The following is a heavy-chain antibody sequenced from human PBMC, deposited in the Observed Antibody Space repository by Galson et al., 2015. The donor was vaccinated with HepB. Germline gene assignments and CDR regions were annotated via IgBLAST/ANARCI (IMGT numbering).Heavy chain of an antibody. Sequence: SLRLSCAASGFTFSSYAMSWVRQAPGKGLEWVSAISGSGGSTYYADSVKGRFTISRDNSKNTLYLQMNSLRAEDTAVYYCAKDLGHFDWLLLNWGQGTLVTVSS. CDR1: GFTFSSYA. D-gene: IGHD3-9*01. J-gene: IGHJ4*02. V-gene: IGHV3-23*01. CDR3: AKDLGHFDWLLLN. CDR2: ISGSGGST.